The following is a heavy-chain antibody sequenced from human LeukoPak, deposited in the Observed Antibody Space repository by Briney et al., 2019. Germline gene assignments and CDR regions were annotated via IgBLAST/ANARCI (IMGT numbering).Heavy chain of an antibody. CDR3: ARGPLTDYYYFDS. CDR1: GGSIDSDY. CDR2: IYYSRPT. J-gene: IGHJ4*02. D-gene: IGHD3-9*01. V-gene: IGHV4-59*01. Sequence: SETLSLTCTVSGGSIDSDYWSWIRQPPGKGLEWIGYIYYSRPTNYNPSLKSRVTISVDTSKSQFSLRLSSVTAADTAMYYCARGPLTDYYYFDSWGQGTLVTVSS.